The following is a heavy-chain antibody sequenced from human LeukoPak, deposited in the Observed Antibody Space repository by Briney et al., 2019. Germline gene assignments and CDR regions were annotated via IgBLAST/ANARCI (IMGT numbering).Heavy chain of an antibody. D-gene: IGHD3-22*01. J-gene: IGHJ5*02. CDR2: INTYSHDP. V-gene: IGHV1-18*01. Sequence: ASVKVSCKASGYTFTSYGIIWVRQAPGLGLEWMGWINTYSHDPNYAKKFQGRVAMTTDTSTRTAYMELRSLTSDDTAMYYCARGDIDSSGYYLNWIDPRGQGTLVTVSS. CDR3: ARGDIDSSGYYLNWIDP. CDR1: GYTFTSYG.